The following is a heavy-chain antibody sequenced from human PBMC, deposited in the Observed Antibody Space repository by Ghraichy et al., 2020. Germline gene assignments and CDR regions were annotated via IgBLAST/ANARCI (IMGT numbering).Heavy chain of an antibody. CDR2: LWYDGSDE. D-gene: IGHD5-12*01. J-gene: IGHJ4*02. CDR3: ARDQTVATKGIDY. CDR1: GFTFISHG. V-gene: IGHV3-33*08. Sequence: SLRLSCAASGFTFISHGMHWVRQAPGKGQEWVAALWYDGSDESYTDSVKGRFTISRDNSKSTVYLQMSSLRVEDTAVYYCARDQTVATKGIDYWGQGTQVSVSS.